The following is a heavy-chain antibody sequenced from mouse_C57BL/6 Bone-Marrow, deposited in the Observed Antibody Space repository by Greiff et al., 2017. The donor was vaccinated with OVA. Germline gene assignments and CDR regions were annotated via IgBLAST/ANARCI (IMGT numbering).Heavy chain of an antibody. CDR3: ARTAWFAY. J-gene: IGHJ3*01. CDR1: GYTFTSYT. CDR2: INPSSGYT. Sequence: VQLQESGAEPARPGASVKMSCKASGYTFTSYTMHWVKQRPGQGLEWIGYINPSSGYTKYNQKFKDKATLTADKSSSTAYMQLSSLTSEDSAVYYCARTAWFAYWGQGTLVTVSA. V-gene: IGHV1-4*01.